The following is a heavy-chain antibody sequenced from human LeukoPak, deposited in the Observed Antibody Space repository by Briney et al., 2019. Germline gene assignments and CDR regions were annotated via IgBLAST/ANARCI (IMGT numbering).Heavy chain of an antibody. CDR2: LNRDGSSA. D-gene: IGHD3-22*01. V-gene: IGHV3-74*01. Sequence: QPGGSLRLSCAASGFTFSNNWMYWVRQAPGKGLVWVSHLNRDGSSATYADSVKGRFTISRDNAKNSLYLQMNSLRAEDTAVYYCAKLIAQYYFDHWGQGTLVTVSS. J-gene: IGHJ4*02. CDR3: AKLIAQYYFDH. CDR1: GFTFSNNW.